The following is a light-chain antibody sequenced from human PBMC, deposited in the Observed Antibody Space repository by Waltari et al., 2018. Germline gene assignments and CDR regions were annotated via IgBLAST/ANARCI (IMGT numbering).Light chain of an antibody. V-gene: IGLV2-14*03. CDR2: EVT. CDR1: TSDLGGSDF. Sequence: QSALTQPASVSGSPGPSITISCTGVTSDLGGSDFISWYQPPPGEAPRLILYEVTIRPSGVSNRFSGSKSGTTASLTISGLQAEDEASYYCTSYTAKTLLFGGGTKLTVL. J-gene: IGLJ2*01. CDR3: TSYTAKTLL.